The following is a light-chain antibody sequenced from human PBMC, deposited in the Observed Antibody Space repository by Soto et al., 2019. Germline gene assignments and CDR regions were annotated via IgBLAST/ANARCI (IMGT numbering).Light chain of an antibody. CDR1: QSVSSSD. CDR2: GAS. J-gene: IGKJ2*01. Sequence: EIVLTQSPGTLSLSPGERATLSCRASQSVSSSDLAWYQQKPGKDPRLLIYGASSRATGIPDRFSGRGSGTDFTLTISRLEPEDFAVDYCQKDGSSSPYTFCQGNKLEIK. V-gene: IGKV3-20*01. CDR3: QKDGSSSPYT.